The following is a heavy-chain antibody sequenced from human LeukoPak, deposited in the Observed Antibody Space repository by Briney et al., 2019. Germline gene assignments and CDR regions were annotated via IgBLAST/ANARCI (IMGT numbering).Heavy chain of an antibody. V-gene: IGHV4-31*11. J-gene: IGHJ4*02. CDR2: IYYSGST. CDR1: GGSFSGYY. CDR3: ARAAAAAMIMYYFDY. Sequence: PSETLSLTCAVYGGSFSGYYWSWIRQHPGKGLEWIGYIYYSGSTYYNPSLKSRVTISVDTSKNQFSLKLSSVTAADTAVYYCARAAAAAMIMYYFDYWGQGTLVTVSS. D-gene: IGHD2-2*01.